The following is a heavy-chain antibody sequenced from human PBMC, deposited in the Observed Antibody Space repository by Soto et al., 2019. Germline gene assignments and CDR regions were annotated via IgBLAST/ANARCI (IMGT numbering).Heavy chain of an antibody. D-gene: IGHD1-26*01. J-gene: IGHJ3*02. CDR3: ATLGPSGSYYDAFDI. CDR1: GGSFSGFH. V-gene: IGHV4-34*01. CDR2: INHSGST. Sequence: SETLSLICAVYGGSFSGFHWDWIRQSPGKGLEWIGEINHSGSTNYNPSLKSRVTISVDTSKNQFSLKLSSVTAADTAVYYCATLGPSGSYYDAFDIWGQGTMVTVSS.